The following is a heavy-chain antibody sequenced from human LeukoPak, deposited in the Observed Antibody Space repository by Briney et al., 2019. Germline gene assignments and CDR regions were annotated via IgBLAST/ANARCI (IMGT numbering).Heavy chain of an antibody. CDR3: ARDQMRSGYYEIDY. D-gene: IGHD3-3*01. CDR1: GYTFTGYY. Sequence: ASVKVSCKASGYTFTGYYMHWVRQAPGQGLEWMGWINPNSGGTNYAQKFQGRVTMTRDTSISTAYMELSRLRSEDTAVYYCARDQMRSGYYEIDYWGQGTLVTVSS. CDR2: INPNSGGT. V-gene: IGHV1-2*02. J-gene: IGHJ4*02.